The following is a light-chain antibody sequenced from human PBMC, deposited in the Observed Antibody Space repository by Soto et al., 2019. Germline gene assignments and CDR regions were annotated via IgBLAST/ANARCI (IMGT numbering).Light chain of an antibody. CDR2: FNIDGSH. Sequence: QPVLTQSPSASASLGASVKLTCTLSRGHSRYAIAWHQQQPENGPRYLMKFNIDGSHSKGDGIPDRFSGSSSGAERYLTISSLHSEDECYDYFQTWATGTPGFGGGTKLPVL. CDR1: RGHSRYA. J-gene: IGLJ2*01. V-gene: IGLV4-69*01. CDR3: QTWATGTPG.